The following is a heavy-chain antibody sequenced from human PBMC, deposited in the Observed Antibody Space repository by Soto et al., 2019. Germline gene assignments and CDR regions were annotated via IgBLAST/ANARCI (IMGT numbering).Heavy chain of an antibody. CDR3: ARVLSKYYYDSSGYLLDY. D-gene: IGHD3-22*01. CDR1: GYSFTGYW. CDR2: IYPGDSDT. Sequence: GESLEISCKGSGYSFTGYWIGWVRQMPGKCLEWMGIIYPGDSDTRYSPSFQGQVTISADKSISTAYLQWSSLKASDTAMYYCARVLSKYYYDSSGYLLDYWGQGTLVTVSS. J-gene: IGHJ4*02. V-gene: IGHV5-51*01.